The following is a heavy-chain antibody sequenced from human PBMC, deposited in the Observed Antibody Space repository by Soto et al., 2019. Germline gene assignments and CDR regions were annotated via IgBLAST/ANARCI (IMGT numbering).Heavy chain of an antibody. CDR2: IYYSGST. Sequence: PSETLSLSCTVSGGSSSSYYGSWIRQPPGKGLEWIGYIYYSGSTNYNPSLKSRVTISVDTSKNQFSLKLSSVTAADTAVYYCAREIVVPAAYDYYYMDVWGKGTTVTVSS. CDR1: GGSSSSYY. J-gene: IGHJ6*03. CDR3: AREIVVPAAYDYYYMDV. V-gene: IGHV4-59*01. D-gene: IGHD2-2*01.